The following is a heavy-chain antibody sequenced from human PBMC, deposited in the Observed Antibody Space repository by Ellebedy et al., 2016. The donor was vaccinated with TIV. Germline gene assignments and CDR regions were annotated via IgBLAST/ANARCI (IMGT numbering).Heavy chain of an antibody. Sequence: SETLSLTXSVSGYSIRSGYYWGWIRQPPGKGLDWIGNIYHSGSTYYNPSLRSRVTLSLDKSKNQVSLKLSSVTAADTAVYYCARTDLRYGMDVWGQGTTVTVS. D-gene: IGHD3/OR15-3a*01. CDR3: ARTDLRYGMDV. V-gene: IGHV4-38-2*01. CDR1: GYSIRSGYY. J-gene: IGHJ6*02. CDR2: IYHSGST.